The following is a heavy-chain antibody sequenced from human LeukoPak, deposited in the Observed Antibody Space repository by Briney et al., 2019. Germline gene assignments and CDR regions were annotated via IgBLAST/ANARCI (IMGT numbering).Heavy chain of an antibody. Sequence: SETLSLTCTVSNFSISSGYYWGWIRQSPGKGLEWIGRIYHSGSTYYNPSLKSRVTISVDTSKNHFSLKLSSVTAADTAVYYCARPLRPDSSSPRANHLDAFDIWGQGTMVTVSS. CDR2: IYHSGST. J-gene: IGHJ3*02. V-gene: IGHV4-38-2*02. CDR3: ARPLRPDSSSPRANHLDAFDI. CDR1: NFSISSGYY. D-gene: IGHD6-13*01.